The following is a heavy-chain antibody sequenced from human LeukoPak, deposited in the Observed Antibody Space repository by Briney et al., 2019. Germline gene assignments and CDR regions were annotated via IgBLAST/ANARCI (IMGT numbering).Heavy chain of an antibody. V-gene: IGHV4-34*01. J-gene: IGHJ3*02. D-gene: IGHD3-10*01. Sequence: PSETLSLTCAVYGGSFSGYYWSWIRQPPGKGLEWIGEINHSGSTNYNPSLKSRVTISVDTSKNQFSLKLSSVTAADTAVYYCARRAITMVRGVIPPYPYDAFDIWGQGTMVTVSS. CDR3: ARRAITMVRGVIPPYPYDAFDI. CDR2: INHSGST. CDR1: GGSFSGYY.